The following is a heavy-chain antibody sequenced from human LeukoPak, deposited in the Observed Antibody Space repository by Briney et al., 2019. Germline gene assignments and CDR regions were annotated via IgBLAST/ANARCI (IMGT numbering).Heavy chain of an antibody. Sequence: SETLSLTCAVSDESFSGYYWNWIRQPPGRGLEWIGEINYSGSTQYHPSLKRRVSMSVDKSKKQVSLKLSSVTVADTAVYYCAREGRGGHNFDYWGQGTLAIVSS. D-gene: IGHD2-15*01. J-gene: IGHJ4*02. CDR2: INYSGST. V-gene: IGHV4-34*01. CDR1: DESFSGYY. CDR3: AREGRGGHNFDY.